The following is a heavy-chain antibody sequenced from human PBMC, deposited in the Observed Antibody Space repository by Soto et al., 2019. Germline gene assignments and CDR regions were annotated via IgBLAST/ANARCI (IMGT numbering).Heavy chain of an antibody. V-gene: IGHV3-21*03. J-gene: IGHJ4*02. CDR2: ITSSSSNK. Sequence: GGSLRLSCAASGFTFSSYSMNWVRQAPGKGLEWVSSITSSSSNKYYADSVKGRFTISRDDSKNTLYLQMNSLKTEDTAVYYCTTARIAVAGAIDYWGQGTLVTVSS. D-gene: IGHD6-19*01. CDR3: TTARIAVAGAIDY. CDR1: GFTFSSYS.